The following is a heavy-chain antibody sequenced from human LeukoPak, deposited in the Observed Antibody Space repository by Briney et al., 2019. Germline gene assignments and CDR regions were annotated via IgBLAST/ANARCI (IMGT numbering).Heavy chain of an antibody. V-gene: IGHV4-34*01. D-gene: IGHD3-3*01. J-gene: IGHJ6*04. CDR1: GGSFSGYY. CDR2: INHSGST. Sequence: KPSETLSLTCAVYGGSFSGYYWSWIRQPPGKGLEWIGEINHSGSTNYNPSLKSRATISVDTSKNQFSLKLSSVTAADTAVHYCARDDFWSGYPDVWGKGTTVTVSS. CDR3: ARDDFWSGYPDV.